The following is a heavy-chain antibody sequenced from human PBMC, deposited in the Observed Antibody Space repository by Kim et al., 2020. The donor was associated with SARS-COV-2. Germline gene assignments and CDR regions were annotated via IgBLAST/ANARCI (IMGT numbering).Heavy chain of an antibody. CDR2: ST. CDR3: ARGRAVLLRY. J-gene: IGHJ4*02. Sequence: STNYNPSLKSRVTISVDTSKNQFSLKLSSVTAADTAVYYCARGRAVLLRYWGQGTLVTVSS. D-gene: IGHD3-10*01. V-gene: IGHV4-34*01.